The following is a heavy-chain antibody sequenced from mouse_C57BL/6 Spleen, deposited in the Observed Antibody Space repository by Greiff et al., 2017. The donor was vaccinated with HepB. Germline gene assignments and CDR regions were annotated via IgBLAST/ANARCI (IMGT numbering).Heavy chain of an antibody. CDR2: ISSGGSYT. CDR3: AREGPRRAMDY. D-gene: IGHD3-3*01. Sequence: EVKLMESGGDLVKPGGSLKLSCAASGFTFSSYGMSWVRQTPDKRLEWVATISSGGSYTYYPDSVKGRFTISRDNAKNTLYLQMSSLKSEDTAMYYCAREGPRRAMDYWGQGTSVTVSS. CDR1: GFTFSSYG. J-gene: IGHJ4*01. V-gene: IGHV5-6*01.